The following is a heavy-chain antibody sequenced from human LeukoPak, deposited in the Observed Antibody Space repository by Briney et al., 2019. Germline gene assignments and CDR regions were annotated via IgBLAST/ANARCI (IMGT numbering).Heavy chain of an antibody. V-gene: IGHV4-61*02. D-gene: IGHD5-24*01. CDR2: IYTSGST. J-gene: IGHJ4*02. CDR1: GGSISSGSYY. CDR3: GRAGGLQPDY. Sequence: SQTLSLTCTVSGGSISSGSYYWSWIRQPAGKGLEWIGRIYTSGSTNYNPSLKSRVTISVDTSKNQFSLKLSSVTAADTAVYYCGRAGGLQPDYWGQGTLVTVSS.